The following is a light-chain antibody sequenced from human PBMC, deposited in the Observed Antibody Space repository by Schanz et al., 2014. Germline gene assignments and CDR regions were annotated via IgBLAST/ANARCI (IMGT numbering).Light chain of an antibody. V-gene: IGLV2-23*01. CDR2: EGS. CDR3: CSYAGSSTV. Sequence: QSALTHPASVSGSPGQSITISCTGTSSDVGNYNLVSWFQQHPGKAPKLMIYEGSKRPSGVSNRFSGSKSGNTASLTISGLQAEDEADYYCCSYAGSSTVFGGGTKLTVL. CDR1: SSDVGNYNL. J-gene: IGLJ3*02.